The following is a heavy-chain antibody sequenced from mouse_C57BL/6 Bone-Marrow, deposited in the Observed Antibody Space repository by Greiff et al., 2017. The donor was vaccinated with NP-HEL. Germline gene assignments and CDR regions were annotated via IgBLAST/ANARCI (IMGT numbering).Heavy chain of an antibody. CDR3: AREGLGLSWFAY. V-gene: IGHV5-4*01. Sequence: EVQGVESGGGLVKPGGSLKLSCAASGFTFSSYAMSWVRQTPEKRLEWVATISDGGSYTYYPDNVKGRFTISRDNAKNNLYLQMSHLKSEDTAMYYCAREGLGLSWFAYWGQGTLVTVSA. J-gene: IGHJ3*01. CDR2: ISDGGSYT. D-gene: IGHD4-1*01. CDR1: GFTFSSYA.